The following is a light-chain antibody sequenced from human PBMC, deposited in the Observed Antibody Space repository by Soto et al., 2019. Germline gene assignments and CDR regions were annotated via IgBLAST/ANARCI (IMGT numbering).Light chain of an antibody. CDR1: QSVSSN. CDR3: QQYNNWPFT. J-gene: IGKJ3*01. CDR2: GAS. Sequence: EVVMTQSPATLSVSLGDRATLSCRASQSVSSNLAWYQQKPGQGPRLLIYGASTRATGIPARFSGSGSGTEFTLSISSLQSEDSAIYFCQQYNNWPFTFGPGTKVDIK. V-gene: IGKV3-15*01.